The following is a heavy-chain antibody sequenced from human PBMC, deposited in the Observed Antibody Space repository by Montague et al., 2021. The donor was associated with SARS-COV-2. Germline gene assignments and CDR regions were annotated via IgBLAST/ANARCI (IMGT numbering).Heavy chain of an antibody. CDR1: GFSLSTSGVG. Sequence: PALVKPTQTLTLTCTFSGFSLSTSGVGVGWIRQPPGKALEWLALIYWDDDKRYSPSLKSRLTITKGTSTNQVVLTMTNMDPVDTATYYCAHKSAMFTASYFDYWGQGTLVAVSS. V-gene: IGHV2-5*02. CDR2: IYWDDDK. D-gene: IGHD5-18*01. CDR3: AHKSAMFTASYFDY. J-gene: IGHJ4*02.